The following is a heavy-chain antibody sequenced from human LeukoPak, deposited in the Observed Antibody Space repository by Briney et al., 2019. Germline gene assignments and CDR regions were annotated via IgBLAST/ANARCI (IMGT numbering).Heavy chain of an antibody. CDR2: IYYSGST. CDR1: GGSISSSSYY. V-gene: IGHV4-39*01. Sequence: SETLSLTCTVSGGSISSSSYYWGWIRQPPGKGLEWIGSIYYSGSTYYNPSLKSRVTISVDTSKNQFSLKLSSVTAADTAVYYCARPGYSSGWLSWFDYWGQGTLVTVSS. J-gene: IGHJ4*02. CDR3: ARPGYSSGWLSWFDY. D-gene: IGHD6-19*01.